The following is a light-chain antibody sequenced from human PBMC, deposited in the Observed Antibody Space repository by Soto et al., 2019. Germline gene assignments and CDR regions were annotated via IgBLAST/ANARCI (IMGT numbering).Light chain of an antibody. CDR2: GAS. CDR3: QQGHNWPLT. V-gene: IGKV3-15*01. J-gene: IGKJ2*01. Sequence: EIVMTQSPATLSVSPGESATLSCRASQSISSEWAWYQQKPGQPPRLLIYGASTRATGVPARFTGSGSGSDFTLTISGLQSEDFAVYYCQQGHNWPLTFGQGTRREI. CDR1: QSISSE.